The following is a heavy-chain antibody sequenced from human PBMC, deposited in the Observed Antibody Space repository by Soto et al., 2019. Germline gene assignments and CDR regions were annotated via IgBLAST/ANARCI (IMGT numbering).Heavy chain of an antibody. CDR2: IIPISGTA. Sequence: SVKVSCKASGGTFSINAISWLRQAPGQGLEWMGGIIPISGTAHNAQKFQARVTSTVDKSTTTAYMELSSLTSEDTGVYYCARDRFGRSSSLYAFDIWGQGKTVTVS. CDR1: GGTFSINA. V-gene: IGHV1-69*06. D-gene: IGHD6-6*01. CDR3: ARDRFGRSSSLYAFDI. J-gene: IGHJ3*02.